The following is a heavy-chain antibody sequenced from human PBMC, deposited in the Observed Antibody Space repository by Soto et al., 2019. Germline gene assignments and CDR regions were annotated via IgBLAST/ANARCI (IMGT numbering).Heavy chain of an antibody. Sequence: QIQLVQSGPEVKKPGASVKVSCKTSGYTFADHGISWVRQAPGQGLEWMGWISAYNGNTELAQKFQGRVTMTTDKTTNTAYMELRSLAYDDTAVSYGANDRPRLTQNLVDIYWGQGTLVTVSS. CDR2: ISAYNGNT. D-gene: IGHD6-25*01. CDR1: GYTFADHG. J-gene: IGHJ4*02. V-gene: IGHV1-18*04. CDR3: ANDRPRLTQNLVDIY.